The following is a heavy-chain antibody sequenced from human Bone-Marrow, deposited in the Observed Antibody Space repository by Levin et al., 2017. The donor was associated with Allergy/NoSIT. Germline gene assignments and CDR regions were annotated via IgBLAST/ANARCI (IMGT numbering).Heavy chain of an antibody. V-gene: IGHV3-9*01. CDR2: ITANSDNI. CDR1: GFTFEDYG. Sequence: PGGSLRLSCEAFGFTFEDYGMHWVRQVPGKGLQWVSGITANSDNIGYADSVKGRFTVSRDNAKKSLFLQMNSLRPEDTALYYCAKVRAAAGGTGYFDSWGQGAWVTVSS. CDR3: AKVRAAAGGTGYFDS. D-gene: IGHD6-13*01. J-gene: IGHJ4*02.